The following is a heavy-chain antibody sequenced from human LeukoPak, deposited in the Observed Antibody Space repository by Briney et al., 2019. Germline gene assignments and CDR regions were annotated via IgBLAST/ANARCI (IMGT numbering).Heavy chain of an antibody. J-gene: IGHJ4*02. CDR1: GFTFSSYG. CDR2: ISYDGSNK. V-gene: IGHV3-30*18. Sequence: GRSLRLSCAASGFTFSSYGMHWVRQAPGKGLEWVAVISYDGSNKYYADSVKGRFTISRDNSKNTLYLQMISLTAEDTAVYYCAKPQGTAMALAYWGQGTLVTVSS. D-gene: IGHD5-18*01. CDR3: AKPQGTAMALAY.